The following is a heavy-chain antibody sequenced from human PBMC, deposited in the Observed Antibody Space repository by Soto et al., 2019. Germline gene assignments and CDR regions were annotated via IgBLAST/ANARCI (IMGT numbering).Heavy chain of an antibody. Sequence: GGSLRLSCAASGFILSSFAIHWVRQAPGKGLEWAAVISYDGRKKYYADSMKGRFTISRDNSKNTLYLQMNSLSADDTAVYYCARQDHSGSGWFDTWGQGTLVTV. CDR1: GFILSSFA. D-gene: IGHD3-22*01. V-gene: IGHV3-30*04. J-gene: IGHJ5*02. CDR2: ISYDGRKK. CDR3: ARQDHSGSGWFDT.